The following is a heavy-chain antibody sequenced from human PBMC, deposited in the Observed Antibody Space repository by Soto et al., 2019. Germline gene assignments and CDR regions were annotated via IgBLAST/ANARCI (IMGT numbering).Heavy chain of an antibody. CDR3: ATWGTVTTLAYYFDY. J-gene: IGHJ4*02. CDR1: GYTLTELS. Sequence: GASVKVSCKVSGYTLTELSMHWVRQAPGKGLEWMGGFDPEDGETIYAQKFQGRVTMTEDTSTDTAYMELSSLRSEDTAVYYCATWGTVTTLAYYFDYWGQGTLVTVSS. D-gene: IGHD4-17*01. V-gene: IGHV1-24*01. CDR2: FDPEDGET.